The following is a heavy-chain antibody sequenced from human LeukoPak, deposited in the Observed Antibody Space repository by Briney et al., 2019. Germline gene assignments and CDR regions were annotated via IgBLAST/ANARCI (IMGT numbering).Heavy chain of an antibody. CDR2: INHSGST. V-gene: IGHV4-38-2*02. CDR1: DYSISSGYN. J-gene: IGHJ4*02. CDR3: ARDSIHRRTTPFDY. Sequence: PSETLSLTSTVSDYSISSGYNWGWIRQPPGKGLEWIGNINHSGSTYYNPSRKSRVTISLDTSKNQFSLKLTSVSAVDTAVYYCARDSIHRRTTPFDYGGQGTLVTISS. D-gene: IGHD1-7*01.